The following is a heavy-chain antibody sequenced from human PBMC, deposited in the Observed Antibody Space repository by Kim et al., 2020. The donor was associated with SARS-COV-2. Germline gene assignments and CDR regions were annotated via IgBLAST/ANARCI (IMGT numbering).Heavy chain of an antibody. D-gene: IGHD3-10*01. J-gene: IGHJ4*02. V-gene: IGHV3-48*03. CDR1: GFTFSSYE. Sequence: GGSLRLSCAASGFTFSSYEMNWVRQAPGKGLEWVSYSGRSGSPTHYADSVKGRFTIYKDNAKNSLDLQMNSLRGEDTAVYYCTTEHSVNYGSGGGGVDYWGQGTLVTVSS. CDR2: SGRSGSPT. CDR3: TTEHSVNYGSGGGGVDY.